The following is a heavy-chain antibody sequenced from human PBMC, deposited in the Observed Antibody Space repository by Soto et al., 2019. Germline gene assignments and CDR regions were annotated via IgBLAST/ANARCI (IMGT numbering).Heavy chain of an antibody. D-gene: IGHD2-2*01. Sequence: GESLKISCKGSGYSFTSYWIAWVRQMPEKGLEWMGIIYPDDSDTRYNPSFQGQVTISADKSISTAYLQWSSLKASDTAIYYCARPYPRYCISASCYAFDYWGQGTLVTVSS. J-gene: IGHJ4*02. CDR2: IYPDDSDT. CDR1: GYSFTSYW. CDR3: ARPYPRYCISASCYAFDY. V-gene: IGHV5-51*01.